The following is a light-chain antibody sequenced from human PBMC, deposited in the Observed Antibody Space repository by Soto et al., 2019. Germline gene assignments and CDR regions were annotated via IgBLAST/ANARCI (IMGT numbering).Light chain of an antibody. J-gene: IGLJ2*01. CDR1: SSDVGGYNY. CDR3: CSYAGSDTDV. V-gene: IGLV2-11*01. Sequence: QSALTQPRSVSGSPGQSVTISCTGTSSDVGGYNYVSWYQQHPGKAPKVMIYEVNKRPSGVPDRFSGSQSGNTASLTISGLQAADEADYYCCSYAGSDTDVFGGGTKVTVL. CDR2: EVN.